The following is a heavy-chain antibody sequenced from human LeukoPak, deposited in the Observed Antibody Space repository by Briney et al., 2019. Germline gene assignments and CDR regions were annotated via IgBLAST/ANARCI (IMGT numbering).Heavy chain of an antibody. Sequence: SETLSLTCTVSGGSISSYYWSWFRQPPGKGLEWIGYIYYSGSTNYNPSLKSRVTISVDTSKNQFSLKLSSVTAADTAVYYCASSPSLGYCSSTSCYRYWGQGTLVTVSS. D-gene: IGHD2-2*02. J-gene: IGHJ4*02. V-gene: IGHV4-59*01. CDR1: GGSISSYY. CDR3: ASSPSLGYCSSTSCYRY. CDR2: IYYSGST.